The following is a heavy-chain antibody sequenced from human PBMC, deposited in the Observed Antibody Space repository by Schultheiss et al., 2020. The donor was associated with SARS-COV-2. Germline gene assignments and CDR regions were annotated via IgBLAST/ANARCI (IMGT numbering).Heavy chain of an antibody. CDR2: VSWNGSRT. Sequence: GESLKISCAASGFTVSSNYMSWVRQAPGKGLEWVSGVSWNGSRTHYADSVKGRFIISRDNSRNFLYQQMNSLRAEDTAVYYCAREGRDFWSGYHVDYWGQGTLVTVSS. D-gene: IGHD3-3*01. V-gene: IGHV3-19*01. J-gene: IGHJ4*02. CDR1: GFTVSSNY. CDR3: AREGRDFWSGYHVDY.